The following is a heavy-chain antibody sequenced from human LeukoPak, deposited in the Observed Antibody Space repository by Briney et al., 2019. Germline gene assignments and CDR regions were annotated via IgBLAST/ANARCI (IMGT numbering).Heavy chain of an antibody. D-gene: IGHD1-26*01. CDR1: GYTFSNYG. Sequence: ASVKVSCKASGYTFSNYGVTWVRQAPGQVLEFMGWISAYNNNKNYAQKFQGRVTMTTDRSTSTAYMELRSLTTDDTAVYYCAKNSGSYSSTFFDLWGQGTLVTVSS. CDR2: ISAYNNNK. V-gene: IGHV1-18*01. J-gene: IGHJ4*02. CDR3: AKNSGSYSSTFFDL.